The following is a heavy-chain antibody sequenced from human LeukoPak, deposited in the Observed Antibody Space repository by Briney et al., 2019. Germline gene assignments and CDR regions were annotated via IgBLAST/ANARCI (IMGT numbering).Heavy chain of an antibody. D-gene: IGHD2-15*01. CDR3: ARQDTPPRFGY. Sequence: SETLSLTCTVSGGSISSSSYYWGWIRQPPGKGLEWIGSIYYSGSTYYNPSLKSRVTISVDTSKNQFSLKLSSVTAADTAAYYCARQDTPPRFGYWGQGTLVTVSS. CDR1: GGSISSSSYY. J-gene: IGHJ4*02. CDR2: IYYSGST. V-gene: IGHV4-39*07.